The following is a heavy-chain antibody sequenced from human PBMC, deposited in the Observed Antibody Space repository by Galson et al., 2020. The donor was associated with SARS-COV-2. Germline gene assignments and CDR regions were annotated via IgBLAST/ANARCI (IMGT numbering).Heavy chain of an antibody. Sequence: GESLKISCAASGFPFNIYAMHWVRQAPGKGLEWVAVISYDETNKSYADSVKGRFTISRDNSKNTLYLHMNSLRPEDTAVYYCATGGTVITLGDSWVQGTLVTVSS. J-gene: IGHJ4*02. D-gene: IGHD3-16*01. CDR3: ATGGTVITLGDS. CDR1: GFPFNIYA. V-gene: IGHV3-30*04. CDR2: ISYDETNK.